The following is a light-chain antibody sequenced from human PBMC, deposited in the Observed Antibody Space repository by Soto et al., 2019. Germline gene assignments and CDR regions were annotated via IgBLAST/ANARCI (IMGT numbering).Light chain of an antibody. CDR1: QSVSNN. Sequence: EIVMTQSPATLSVSPGERATLSCRASQSVSNNLAWYQKKPGQAPRLLIYGASTRATGIPARFSGSGSGTEFTLTISSLQSDEFAVYYFQQYNNWWTFGQVTKVEIK. V-gene: IGKV3-15*01. CDR2: GAS. CDR3: QQYNNWWT. J-gene: IGKJ1*01.